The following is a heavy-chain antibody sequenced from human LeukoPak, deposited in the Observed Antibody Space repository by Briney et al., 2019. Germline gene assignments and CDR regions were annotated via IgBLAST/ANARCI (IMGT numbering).Heavy chain of an antibody. Sequence: SETLSLTCTVSGGSISNYYWNWIRQPPGKGLEWIGYIYYTGSTNYNPSLKSRVTISVDTSKNQFSLKLSSVTAADTAVYYCATDDVVGSNQHWGQGSLVTVSS. J-gene: IGHJ4*02. CDR3: ATDDVVGSNQH. CDR1: GGSISNYY. V-gene: IGHV4-59*12. D-gene: IGHD2-15*01. CDR2: IYYTGST.